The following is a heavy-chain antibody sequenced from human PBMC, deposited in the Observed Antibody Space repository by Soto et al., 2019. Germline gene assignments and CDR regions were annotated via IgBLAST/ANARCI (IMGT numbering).Heavy chain of an antibody. V-gene: IGHV1-2*02. CDR1: GYTFTGYY. CDR3: ARLVNGGWFDY. Sequence: ASVKVSFKASGYTFTGYYMHWVRQAPGQGLEWMGWINPNSGGTNYAQKFQGRVTMTRDTSVSTVYMELSRLRSDDTAVYYCARLVNGGWFDYWGQGTLVTVSS. D-gene: IGHD6-19*01. J-gene: IGHJ4*02. CDR2: INPNSGGT.